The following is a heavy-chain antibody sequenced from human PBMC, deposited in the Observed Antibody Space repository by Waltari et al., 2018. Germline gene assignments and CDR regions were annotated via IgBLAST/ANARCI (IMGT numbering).Heavy chain of an antibody. J-gene: IGHJ3*02. Sequence: QVQLQQSGPGLVKPSQPLSLTCAVSGDSLFPTSVAWNWIRQSPSRGLEWLGRTYYRSQWRNDYALSVKGRITVNPDTSKNHFSLQLDSVTPDDTAVYYCARGKFTAFDIWGQGTMVTVSS. CDR1: GDSLFPTSVA. CDR3: ARGKFTAFDI. V-gene: IGHV6-1*01. CDR2: TYYRSQWRN.